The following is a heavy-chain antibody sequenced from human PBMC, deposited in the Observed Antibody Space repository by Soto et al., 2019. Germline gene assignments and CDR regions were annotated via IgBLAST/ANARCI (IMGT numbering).Heavy chain of an antibody. Sequence: EVQLLESGGGLVQPGGSLRLSCAASGFTFSNYGMSWVRQAPGKGLEWVSISTSGGNTYYAESVKGRFTISRDNSTDTLYLQMNSRGAEDTAVYYCASIVYSRAWYGRYYFDHWGQGTTGTVSS. CDR2: ISTSGGNT. CDR3: ASIVYSRAWYGRYYFDH. CDR1: GFTFSNYG. D-gene: IGHD6-19*01. J-gene: IGHJ4*02. V-gene: IGHV3-23*01.